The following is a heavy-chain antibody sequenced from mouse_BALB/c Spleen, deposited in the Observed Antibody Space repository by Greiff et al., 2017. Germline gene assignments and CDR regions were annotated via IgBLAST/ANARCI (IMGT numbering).Heavy chain of an antibody. J-gene: IGHJ3*01. CDR2: IDPANGNT. D-gene: IGHD2-1*01. Sequence: EVKVVESGAELVKPGASVKLSCTASGFNIKDTYMHWVKQRPEQGLEWIGRIDPANGNTKYDPKFQGKATITADTSSNTAYLQLSSLTSEDTAVYYCARSGYGNYLAWFAYWGQGTLVTVSA. V-gene: IGHV14-3*02. CDR3: ARSGYGNYLAWFAY. CDR1: GFNIKDTY.